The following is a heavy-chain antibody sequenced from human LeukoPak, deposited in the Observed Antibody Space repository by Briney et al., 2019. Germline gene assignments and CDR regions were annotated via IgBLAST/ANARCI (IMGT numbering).Heavy chain of an antibody. J-gene: IGHJ5*02. CDR1: GGSFSGYY. CDR3: ARGGNDYDFWSGYYDNNWFDP. Sequence: SETLSLTCAVYGGSFSGYYWSWIRQPPGKGLEWIGEINHSGSTNYNPSLKSRVTISVDTSKNQFSLKLSSVTAADTAVYYCARGGNDYDFWSGYYDNNWFDPWGQGILVTVSS. CDR2: INHSGST. V-gene: IGHV4-34*01. D-gene: IGHD3-3*01.